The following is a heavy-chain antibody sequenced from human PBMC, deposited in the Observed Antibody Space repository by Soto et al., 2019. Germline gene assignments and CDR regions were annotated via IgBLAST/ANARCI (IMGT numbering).Heavy chain of an antibody. J-gene: IGHJ4*02. V-gene: IGHV3-21*01. CDR2: ISSSSSYI. CDR1: GFTCSSYS. D-gene: IGHD6-6*01. Sequence: KPGGALRVSCAASGFTCSSYSMNWVRQAPGKGLEWVSSISSSSSYIYYADSVKGRFTISRDNAKNSLYLQMNSLRAEDTAVYYCARDKYSSSSVDYWGQGTLVTVSS. CDR3: ARDKYSSSSVDY.